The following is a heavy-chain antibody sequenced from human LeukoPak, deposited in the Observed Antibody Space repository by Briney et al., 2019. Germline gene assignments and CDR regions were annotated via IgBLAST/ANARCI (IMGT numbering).Heavy chain of an antibody. CDR2: INHSGST. D-gene: IGHD3-22*01. J-gene: IGHJ6*03. Sequence: TSETLSLTCAVYGGSFSGYYWSWIRQPPGKGLEWIGEINHSGSTNYNPSLKSRVTISVDTSKNQFPLKLSSVTAADTAVYYCARVRALLYYYDSSGYYGTLGYYYYYYMDVWGKGTTVTVSS. V-gene: IGHV4-34*01. CDR1: GGSFSGYY. CDR3: ARVRALLYYYDSSGYYGTLGYYYYYYMDV.